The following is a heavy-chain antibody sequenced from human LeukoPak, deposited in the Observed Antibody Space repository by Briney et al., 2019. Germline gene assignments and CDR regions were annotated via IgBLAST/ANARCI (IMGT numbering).Heavy chain of an antibody. CDR2: IIPIFGTA. CDR1: GGTFSSYA. Sequence: SVKVSCTASGGTFSSYAISWVRQAPGQGLEWMGGIIPIFGTANYAQKFQGRVTITADKSTSTAYMELSSLRSEDTAVYYCARVNSIAVAGTFDYWGQGTLVTVSS. D-gene: IGHD6-19*01. CDR3: ARVNSIAVAGTFDY. J-gene: IGHJ4*02. V-gene: IGHV1-69*06.